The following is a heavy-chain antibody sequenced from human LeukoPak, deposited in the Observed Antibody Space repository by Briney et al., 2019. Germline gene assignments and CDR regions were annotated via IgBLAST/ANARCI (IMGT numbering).Heavy chain of an antibody. V-gene: IGHV4-59*08. Sequence: SETLCLTCTVSGGSISSYYWSWIRQPPGKGLEWIGYIYYSGSTNYNPSLKSRVTISVDTSKNQFSLKLSSVTAADTAVYYCARHFGSGSYSNWFDPWGQGTLVTVSS. J-gene: IGHJ5*02. CDR2: IYYSGST. CDR3: ARHFGSGSYSNWFDP. D-gene: IGHD1-26*01. CDR1: GGSISSYY.